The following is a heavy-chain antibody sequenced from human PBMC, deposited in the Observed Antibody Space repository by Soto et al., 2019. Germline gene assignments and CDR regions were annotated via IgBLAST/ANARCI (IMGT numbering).Heavy chain of an antibody. V-gene: IGHV1-2*04. CDR3: AREGYCSSTSCYTPHYYYYGMDV. CDR2: INPKSGGT. CDR1: GYTFTGYY. J-gene: IGHJ6*02. Sequence: GASVKVSCKASGYTFTGYYMHWVRQAPGQGLEWIGWINPKSGGTHYAQKFKGWVTMTRDTSISTAYMELSRLRSDDTAVYYCAREGYCSSTSCYTPHYYYYGMDVWGQGTTVTVSS. D-gene: IGHD2-2*02.